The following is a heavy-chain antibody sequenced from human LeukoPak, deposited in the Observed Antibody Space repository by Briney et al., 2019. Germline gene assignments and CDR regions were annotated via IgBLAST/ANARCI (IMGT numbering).Heavy chain of an antibody. CDR3: AKDICTRTSCHYYFDS. D-gene: IGHD2-2*01. CDR2: LTWDGGTT. CDR1: GFTLGDYM. Sequence: SGGSLRVSCTASGFTLGDYMMYWACQVPGKVLPPVSLLTWDGGTTYYADCVKGRFTVSRDNSKNSLYLQMNNLRTEDTAFYYCAKDICTRTSCHYYFDSWGQGTLVTVSS. J-gene: IGHJ4*02. V-gene: IGHV3-43*01.